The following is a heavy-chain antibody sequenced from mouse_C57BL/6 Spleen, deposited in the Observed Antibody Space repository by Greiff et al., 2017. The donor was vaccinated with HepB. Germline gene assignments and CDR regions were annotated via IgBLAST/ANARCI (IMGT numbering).Heavy chain of an antibody. CDR3: ARSAQATFAWFAY. Sequence: VHLQPSVAALVSPVSSVPFSFPASGFTLQHTSLHFVAHRPEQGLEWIGRIDPANGNTKYAPKFQGKATITADTSSNTAYLQLSSLTSEDTAIYYCARSAQATFAWFAYWGQGTLVTVSA. J-gene: IGHJ3*01. D-gene: IGHD3-2*02. CDR1: GFTLQHTS. V-gene: IGHV14-3*01. CDR2: IDPANGNT.